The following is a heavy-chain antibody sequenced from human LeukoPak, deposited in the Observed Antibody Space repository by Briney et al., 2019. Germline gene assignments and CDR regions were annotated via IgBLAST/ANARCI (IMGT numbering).Heavy chain of an antibody. D-gene: IGHD5-18*01. CDR2: IGSSSSYI. V-gene: IGHV3-21*01. CDR3: AASTKHTAMVDY. CDR1: GFTFSSYG. J-gene: IGHJ4*02. Sequence: KAGGSLRLSCTASGFTFSSYGMNWVRQAPGKGLEWVSSIGSSSSYIYYADSVKGRFTISRDNAKNSLYLQMNSLRAEDTAVYYCAASTKHTAMVDYWGQGTLVTVST.